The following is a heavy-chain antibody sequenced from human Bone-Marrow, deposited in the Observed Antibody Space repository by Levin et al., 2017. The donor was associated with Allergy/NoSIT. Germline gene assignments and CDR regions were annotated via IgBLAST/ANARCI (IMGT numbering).Heavy chain of an antibody. V-gene: IGHV3-23*01. CDR2: ISGSGGST. CDR3: AKDKAVAATIGFLTVCFDY. J-gene: IGHJ4*02. Sequence: SCAASGFTFSSYAMSWVRQAPGKGLEWVSAISGSGGSTYYADSVKGRFTISRDNSKNTLYLQMNSLRAEDTAVYYCAKDKAVAATIGFLTVCFDYWGQGTLVTVSS. CDR1: GFTFSSYA. D-gene: IGHD6-19*01.